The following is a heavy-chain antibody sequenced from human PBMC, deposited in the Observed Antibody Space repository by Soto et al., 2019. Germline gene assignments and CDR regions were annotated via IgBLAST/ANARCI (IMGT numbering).Heavy chain of an antibody. CDR2: ISYDGSNK. CDR1: GFTFNSYG. CDR3: GKERDDFWSGYANFDY. Sequence: QVQLVESGGGVVQPGRSLRLSCAASGFTFNSYGMHWVRQAPGKGLEWVAVISYDGSNKYYADSVKGRFTISRDNSKNTLYLQMNSLRAEDTAVYYCGKERDDFWSGYANFDYWGQGTLVTVSS. V-gene: IGHV3-30*18. J-gene: IGHJ4*02. D-gene: IGHD3-3*01.